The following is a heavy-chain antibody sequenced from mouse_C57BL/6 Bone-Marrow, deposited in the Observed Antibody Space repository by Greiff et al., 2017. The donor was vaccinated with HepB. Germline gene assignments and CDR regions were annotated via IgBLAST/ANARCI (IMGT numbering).Heavy chain of an antibody. CDR2: ISSGGSYN. J-gene: IGHJ2*01. D-gene: IGHD1-1*01. V-gene: IGHV5-6*01. Sequence: EVQLQESGGDLVKPGGSLKLSCAASGFTFSSYGMSWVRQTPDKRLEWVATISSGGSYNYYPDSVKGRFTISRDNGKNTLYLQMSSLKTEDTAMYYCARHSITTVVVCDYGGQGNTLTVSS. CDR3: ARHSITTVVVCDY. CDR1: GFTFSSYG.